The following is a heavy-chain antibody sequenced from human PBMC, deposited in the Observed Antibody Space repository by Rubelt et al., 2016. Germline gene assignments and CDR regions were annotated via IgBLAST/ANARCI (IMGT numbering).Heavy chain of an antibody. V-gene: IGHV3-33*08. CDR1: GFTFSRCP. D-gene: IGHD6-13*01. Sequence: VQLVESGGGLVQPGGSLKLSCAASGFTFSRCPMSWVRQAPGKGLEWVATIWSDGIKTKYADSVKGRFTISRDNVSNTVKLHMNSLRAEDTAVYYCARGIAAAGDYWGQGTLVTVSS. CDR2: IWSDGIKT. J-gene: IGHJ4*02. CDR3: ARGIAAAGDY.